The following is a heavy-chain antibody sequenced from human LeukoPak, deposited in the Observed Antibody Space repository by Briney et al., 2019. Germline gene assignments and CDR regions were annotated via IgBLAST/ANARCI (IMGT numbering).Heavy chain of an antibody. CDR3: ARVPTFFGEYYFDY. J-gene: IGHJ4*02. D-gene: IGHD3-10*01. CDR1: GFTFSSYE. CDR2: ISSSGSTI. Sequence: GGSLRLSRAASGFTFSSYEMNWVRQAPGKGLEWVSYISSSGSTIYYADSVKGRFTISRDNAKNSLYLQMNSLRAEDTAVYYCARVPTFFGEYYFDYWGQGTLVTVSS. V-gene: IGHV3-48*03.